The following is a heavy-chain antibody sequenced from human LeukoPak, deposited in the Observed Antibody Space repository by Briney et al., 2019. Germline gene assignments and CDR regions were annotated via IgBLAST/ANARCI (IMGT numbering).Heavy chain of an antibody. CDR2: IVVGSGNT. D-gene: IGHD7-27*01. V-gene: IGHV1-58*02. CDR1: GFTFISFV. CDR3: AAGETGDSGFFDP. Sequence: SVKVSCKASGFTFISFVMQWVRQARGQRLGWIGWIVVGSGNTNYAQKFQERVTITRDMSTSTAYMELSSLRSEDTAVYYCAAGETGDSGFFDPWGQGTLVTVSS. J-gene: IGHJ5*02.